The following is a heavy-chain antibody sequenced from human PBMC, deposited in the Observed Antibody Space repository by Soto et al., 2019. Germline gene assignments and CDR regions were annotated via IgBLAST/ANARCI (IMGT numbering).Heavy chain of an antibody. CDR2: INAGNSKT. Sequence: ASVKVSCKTSGYTFSGHAIHWLRQAPGQRPEWLGWINAGNSKTYYSEKFEGRVTFTRDTVATTVNMELTSLTSEDTAVYYCGRDQPGRGYCVDCSDPWGQGTLLNV. D-gene: IGHD2-15*01. V-gene: IGHV1-3*01. CDR1: GYTFSGHA. CDR3: GRDQPGRGYCVDCSDP. J-gene: IGHJ5*02.